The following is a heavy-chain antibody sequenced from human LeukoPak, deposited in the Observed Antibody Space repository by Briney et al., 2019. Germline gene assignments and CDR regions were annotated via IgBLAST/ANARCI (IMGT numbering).Heavy chain of an antibody. Sequence: ASVKVSCKASGYTFTSYGISWVRQAPGQGLEWVGWISAYNGNTNYAQKLQGRVTMTTDTSTSTVYMELSSLRSEDTAVYYCARLGIAAAGTGNSDYWGQGTLVTVSS. CDR3: ARLGIAAAGTGNSDY. J-gene: IGHJ4*02. CDR2: ISAYNGNT. V-gene: IGHV1-18*01. D-gene: IGHD6-13*01. CDR1: GYTFTSYG.